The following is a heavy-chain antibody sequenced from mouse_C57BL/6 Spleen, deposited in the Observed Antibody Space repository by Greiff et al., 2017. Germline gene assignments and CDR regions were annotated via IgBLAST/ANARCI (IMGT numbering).Heavy chain of an antibody. Sequence: ESGPGLVKPSQSLSLTCSVTGYSITSGYYWNWIRQFPGNKLEWMGYISYDGSNNYNPSFKNRISITRDTSKNQFFLKLNSVTTEDTATYYCARWEDYDGGYYFDYWGQGTTLTVSS. J-gene: IGHJ2*01. V-gene: IGHV3-6*01. D-gene: IGHD2-4*01. CDR1: GYSITSGYY. CDR2: ISYDGSN. CDR3: ARWEDYDGGYYFDY.